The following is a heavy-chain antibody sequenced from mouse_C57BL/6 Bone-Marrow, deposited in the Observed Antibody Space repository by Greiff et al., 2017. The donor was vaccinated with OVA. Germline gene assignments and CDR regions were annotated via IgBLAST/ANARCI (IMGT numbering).Heavy chain of an antibody. CDR2: LNPNYGTT. CDR1: GYSFTDYN. V-gene: IGHV1-39*01. Sequence: EVQLQQSGPELVKPGASVKISCKASGYSFTDYNMTWVKQSNGKSLEWIGVLNPNYGTTSYNQKFKGKATLTVDQSSSTAYMQLNSLTSEDSAVYYCARVGVYGNSYYYAMDYWGQGTSVTVSS. D-gene: IGHD2-1*01. J-gene: IGHJ4*01. CDR3: ARVGVYGNSYYYAMDY.